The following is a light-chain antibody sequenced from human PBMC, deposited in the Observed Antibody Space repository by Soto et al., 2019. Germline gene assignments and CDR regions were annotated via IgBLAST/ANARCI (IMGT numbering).Light chain of an antibody. CDR1: QSISSY. V-gene: IGKV1-39*01. CDR2: AAS. CDR3: QQSYSTPPT. J-gene: IGKJ1*01. Sequence: DIQMTQSPSSLSASVGDRVTITCRASQSISSYLNWYQQKPGKAPNLLIHAASGLQSGVPSRFSGSGSGTDFTLTISSLQPEDFATYYCQQSYSTPPTFGQGTKVDIK.